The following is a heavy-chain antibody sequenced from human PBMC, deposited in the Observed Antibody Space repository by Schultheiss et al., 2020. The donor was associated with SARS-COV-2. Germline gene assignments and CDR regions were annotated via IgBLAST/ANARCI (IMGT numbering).Heavy chain of an antibody. CDR1: GGTFSSYT. V-gene: IGHV1-69*02. CDR2: IIPILGIA. CDR3: ASSFCSSTSCYTIREFDY. Sequence: SVKVSCKASGGTFSSYTISWVRQAPGQGLEWMGRIIPILGIANYAQKFQGRVTITADKSTSTAYMELSSLRSEDTAVYYCASSFCSSTSCYTIREFDYWGQGTLVTVSS. D-gene: IGHD2-2*02. J-gene: IGHJ4*02.